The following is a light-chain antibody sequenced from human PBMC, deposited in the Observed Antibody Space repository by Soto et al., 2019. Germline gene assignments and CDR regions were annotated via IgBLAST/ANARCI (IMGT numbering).Light chain of an antibody. CDR2: DAS. J-gene: IGKJ5*01. V-gene: IGKV3-11*01. CDR1: QSVSSY. CDR3: QQRSNWPPIIT. Sequence: EIVLTQSPATLSLSPGERATLSCRASQSVSSYLAWYQQKPGQAPRLLIYDASNRATGIPARFSGSGSGTDITLTISILEPEDFAVYYCQQRSNWPPIITFGQGTRLEIK.